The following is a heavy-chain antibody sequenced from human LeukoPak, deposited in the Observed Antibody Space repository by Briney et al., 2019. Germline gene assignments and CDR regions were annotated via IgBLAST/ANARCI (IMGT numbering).Heavy chain of an antibody. D-gene: IGHD6-13*01. CDR3: ARGGWIAAAGRGGYFDY. V-gene: IGHV1-2*02. Sequence: ASVKVSCKASGYTFTGYYLHWVRQAPGQGLEWMGWINPNNGGTNYAQKFQGRVTMTRDTSISTAYMELSRLRSDDTAVYYCARGGWIAAAGRGGYFDYWGQGTLVTVSS. J-gene: IGHJ4*02. CDR2: INPNNGGT. CDR1: GYTFTGYY.